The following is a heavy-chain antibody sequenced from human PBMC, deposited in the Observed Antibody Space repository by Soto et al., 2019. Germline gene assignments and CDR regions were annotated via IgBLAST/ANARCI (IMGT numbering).Heavy chain of an antibody. Sequence: EVQLLESGGGVVQPGGSLRLSCAASGFSFNDYAMTWVRQAPGKGLEWVSAINDDGDSTYYADSVKGRFTISRDNSKNTVFLEMNSLRAEDTAAYHCAKVVVMRAVNDALDIWGQGTMVTVSS. D-gene: IGHD3-22*01. V-gene: IGHV3-23*01. J-gene: IGHJ3*02. CDR1: GFSFNDYA. CDR2: INDDGDST. CDR3: AKVVVMRAVNDALDI.